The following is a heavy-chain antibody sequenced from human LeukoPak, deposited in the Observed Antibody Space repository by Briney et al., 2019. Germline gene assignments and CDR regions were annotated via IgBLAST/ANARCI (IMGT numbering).Heavy chain of an antibody. D-gene: IGHD3-22*01. CDR3: ATLGEYFDSSGYYYN. Sequence: SETLSLTCAVYGGSFSGYYWSWIRQPPGKGLEWIGEINHSGSTYYNPSLKSRVTISVDTSKNQFSLKLTSVTAADTAVYYCATLGEYFDSSGYYYNWGQGTLVTVSS. CDR2: INHSGST. CDR1: GGSFSGYY. V-gene: IGHV4-34*01. J-gene: IGHJ4*02.